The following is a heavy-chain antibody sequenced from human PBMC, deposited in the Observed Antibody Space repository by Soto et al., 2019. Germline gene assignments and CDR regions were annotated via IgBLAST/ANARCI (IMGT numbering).Heavy chain of an antibody. J-gene: IGHJ4*02. CDR1: GYSLTSYY. CDR2: TNPSDGST. Sequence: ASVKVSCKASGYSLTSYYMHWVRLAPGQGLEWMGITNPSDGSTNYAQKFRGRVTMTSDTSTGTVYMEMSSLRSEDTAMYYCARSYVTSRPIDFWGQGTLVTVSS. V-gene: IGHV1-46*01. CDR3: ARSYVTSRPIDF. D-gene: IGHD3-10*02.